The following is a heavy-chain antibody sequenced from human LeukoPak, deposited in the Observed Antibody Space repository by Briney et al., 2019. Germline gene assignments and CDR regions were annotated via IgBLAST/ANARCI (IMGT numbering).Heavy chain of an antibody. Sequence: PSETLSLTCTVSGASLTRVSSSGGWFRRPPGKGLEWIGSIYYSGSTYYNPSLKSRVTISVDTSKNQFSLKLSSVTAADTAVYYCARRHKELLYWGQGTLVTVSS. V-gene: IGHV4-39*01. CDR3: ARRHKELLY. D-gene: IGHD1-26*01. J-gene: IGHJ4*02. CDR1: GASLTRVSSS. CDR2: IYYSGST.